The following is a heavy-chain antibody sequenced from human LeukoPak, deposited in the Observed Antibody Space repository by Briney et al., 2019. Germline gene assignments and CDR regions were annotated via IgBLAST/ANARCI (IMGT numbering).Heavy chain of an antibody. D-gene: IGHD2-21*01. CDR3: ARSYLHPYWFDS. V-gene: IGHV1-3*01. CDR2: INAGNGNT. J-gene: IGHJ5*01. Sequence: ASVKVSCKASGYTFTSYAIHWVRQAPGQRLEWMGWINAGNGNTKYSQKFQGRVTITRDTSASTAYMELSSLRSEDTAVYYCARSYLHPYWFDSWGQGTLVTVSS. CDR1: GYTFTSYA.